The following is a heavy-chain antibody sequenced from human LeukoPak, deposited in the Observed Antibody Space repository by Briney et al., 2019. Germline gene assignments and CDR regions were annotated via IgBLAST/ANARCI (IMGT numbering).Heavy chain of an antibody. CDR1: GGSISSHY. CDR3: ARWDGSGSSRWFDP. Sequence: SETLSLTCIVSGGSISSHYWSWIRQPPGKGLEWIGYISYSGSTEYNPSLKSRVTISVDTSKNQFSLKLSSVTAADTAVYYCARWDGSGSSRWFDPWGQGTLVTVSS. V-gene: IGHV4-59*08. J-gene: IGHJ5*02. D-gene: IGHD3-10*01. CDR2: ISYSGST.